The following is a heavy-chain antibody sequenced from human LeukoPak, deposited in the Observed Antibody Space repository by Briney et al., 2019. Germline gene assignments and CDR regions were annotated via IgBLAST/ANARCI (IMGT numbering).Heavy chain of an antibody. J-gene: IGHJ5*02. V-gene: IGHV4-59*12. CDR3: ARRRSYNWGSYWFDP. CDR2: LYYNGRT. Sequence: PSETLSLTCTVSGGSISTYYWSWIRQPPGKGLEWIGYLYYNGRTNYNPSLKSRVTISVDTSKNQFSLKLSSVTAADTAVYYCARRRSYNWGSYWFDPWGQGTLVTVSS. CDR1: GGSISTYY. D-gene: IGHD7-27*01.